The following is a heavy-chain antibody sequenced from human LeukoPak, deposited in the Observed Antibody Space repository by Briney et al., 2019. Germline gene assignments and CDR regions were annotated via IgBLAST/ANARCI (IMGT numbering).Heavy chain of an antibody. CDR1: GDSITSGSYY. V-gene: IGHV4-39*07. D-gene: IGHD3-10*01. Sequence: PSETLSLTCTVSGDSITSGSYYWGWIRQTPGKGLEWIGNIYSDGDTSFNPSLKSRITMSVDTSKNQFSLKLNSVTAADTAVYYCARDIYGYFDYWGQGTLVTVSS. CDR2: IYSDGDT. CDR3: ARDIYGYFDY. J-gene: IGHJ4*02.